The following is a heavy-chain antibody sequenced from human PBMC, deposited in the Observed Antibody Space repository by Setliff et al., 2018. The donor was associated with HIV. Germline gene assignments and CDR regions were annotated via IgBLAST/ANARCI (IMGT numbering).Heavy chain of an antibody. D-gene: IGHD6-19*01. Sequence: PGGSLRLSCAASGFTFSSYAMHWVRQAPGKGLEWVAVISYDGSNKYYADSVKGRFTISRDNSKNTLYLQMNSLRAEDTAVYYCARASYSSGLKGGAFDIWGQGTMVTVSS. CDR3: ARASYSSGLKGGAFDI. CDR2: ISYDGSNK. J-gene: IGHJ3*02. CDR1: GFTFSSYA. V-gene: IGHV3-30-3*01.